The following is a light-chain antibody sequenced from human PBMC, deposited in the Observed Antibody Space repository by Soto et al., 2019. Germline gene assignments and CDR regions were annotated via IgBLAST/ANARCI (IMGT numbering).Light chain of an antibody. V-gene: IGKV3-15*01. Sequence: EIVMTQSPATLSVSPGERATLSCRASQSVSSNLAWYQQKPGQAPRLLIYGASTRATGIPARFSGSGSGTEFTLTISSLQSEDLPVYYCQQYNNWPPGTFGPGTKVDIK. CDR1: QSVSSN. J-gene: IGKJ3*01. CDR3: QQYNNWPPGT. CDR2: GAS.